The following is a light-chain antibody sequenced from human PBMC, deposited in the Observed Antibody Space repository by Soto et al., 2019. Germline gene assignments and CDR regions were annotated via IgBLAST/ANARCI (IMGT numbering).Light chain of an antibody. Sequence: EVLMTQSPATLSVSPGERVILSCRASQRISNDLAWYQQKAGQAPRLLIYDASTRATGIPARFSGSGSGTEFTLTISSLQSEDFAVYYCQQYGSLSWTFGQGTKVDIK. J-gene: IGKJ1*01. CDR3: QQYGSLSWT. V-gene: IGKV3-15*01. CDR1: QRISND. CDR2: DAS.